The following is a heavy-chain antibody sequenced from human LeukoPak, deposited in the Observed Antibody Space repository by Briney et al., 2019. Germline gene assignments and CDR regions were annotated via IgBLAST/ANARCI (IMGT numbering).Heavy chain of an antibody. D-gene: IGHD1-7*01. CDR1: GYSFTTYW. J-gene: IGHJ5*02. CDR3: AQSRITGTTDWFDP. Sequence: KSGESLKISCKGSGYSFTTYWIGWVRQMPGKGLEWMGRIDPSDSYTNYSPSFQGHVTISADKSISTAYLQWSSLKASDNAMYYCAQSRITGTTDWFDPWGQGTLVTVSS. CDR2: IDPSDSYT. V-gene: IGHV5-10-1*01.